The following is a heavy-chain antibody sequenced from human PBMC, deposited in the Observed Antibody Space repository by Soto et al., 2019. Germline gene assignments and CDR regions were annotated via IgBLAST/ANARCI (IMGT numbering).Heavy chain of an antibody. CDR3: ARVTPFSPYYYYMDV. Sequence: SETLSLTCTVSGGSISSYYWSWIRQPPGKGLEWIGYIYYSGSTNYNPSLKSRVTISVDTSKNQFSLKLSSVTAADTAVYYCARVTPFSPYYYYMDVWGKGTTVTVSS. V-gene: IGHV4-59*01. J-gene: IGHJ6*03. CDR2: IYYSGST. CDR1: GGSISSYY.